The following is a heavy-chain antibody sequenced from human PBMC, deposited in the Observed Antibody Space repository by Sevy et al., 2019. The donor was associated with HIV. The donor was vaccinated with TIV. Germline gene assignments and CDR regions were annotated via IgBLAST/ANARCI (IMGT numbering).Heavy chain of an antibody. CDR2: LYNSGST. D-gene: IGHD6-19*01. CDR3: ATPRGTGWYEGTVGYFDF. V-gene: IGHV4-39*01. Sequence: SETRSLTCTVSGGSVSSSSYYWGWIRQPPGKGLEWIGSLYNSGSTSYNPSLKSRVTISVDTSKNQFSLKLRSLTAADTAVYFCATPRGTGWYEGTVGYFDFWGRGSLVTVSS. CDR1: GGSVSSSSYY. J-gene: IGHJ2*01.